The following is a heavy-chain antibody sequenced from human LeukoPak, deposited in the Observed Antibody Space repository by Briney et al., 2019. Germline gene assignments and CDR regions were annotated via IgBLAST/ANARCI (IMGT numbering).Heavy chain of an antibody. CDR3: ARSEVDYGSGSGDFDY. Sequence: ASVKFSCKASGYTFTSYGISWVRQAPGQGLEWMGWISVHTGTTNYAQKLQGRVTMTTDTSTSTAYMELRSLRSDDTAVYYCARSEVDYGSGSGDFDYWGQGTLVTVSS. D-gene: IGHD3-10*01. V-gene: IGHV1-18*01. J-gene: IGHJ4*02. CDR1: GYTFTSYG. CDR2: ISVHTGTT.